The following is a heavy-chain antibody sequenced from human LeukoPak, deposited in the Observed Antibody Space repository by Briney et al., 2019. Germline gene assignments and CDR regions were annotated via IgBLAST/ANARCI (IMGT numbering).Heavy chain of an antibody. CDR3: YGSGY. Sequence: SETLSLTCSVSGASISSAGYSGSWIRQHPEKGLEWIGYIFNSGSPYYNPSLKSRVTFSVDKSKNQFSLELTSVTAADTAVYYCYGSGYWGQGTLVTVSS. CDR1: GASISSAGYS. CDR2: IFNSGSP. D-gene: IGHD3-10*01. J-gene: IGHJ4*02. V-gene: IGHV4-31*03.